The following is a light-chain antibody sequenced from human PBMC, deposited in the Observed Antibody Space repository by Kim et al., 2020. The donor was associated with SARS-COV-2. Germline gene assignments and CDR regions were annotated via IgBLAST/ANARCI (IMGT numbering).Light chain of an antibody. J-gene: IGKJ4*01. Sequence: EIVMTQSPATLSVSPGERATLSCRASQSVSSNLAWYQQKPGQAPRLLIYGASTRATGIPARFSGSGSGTEFTLTISSLQSEDFALYYCQQCDNWPPLTFGGGTKVEI. V-gene: IGKV3-15*01. CDR1: QSVSSN. CDR3: QQCDNWPPLT. CDR2: GAS.